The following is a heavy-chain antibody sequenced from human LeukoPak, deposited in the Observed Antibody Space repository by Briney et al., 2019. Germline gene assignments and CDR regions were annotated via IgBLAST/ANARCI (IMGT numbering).Heavy chain of an antibody. J-gene: IGHJ4*02. CDR3: ARESGGHYYDSSGYSFSFDY. V-gene: IGHV4-4*02. Sequence: SGTLSLTCAVSGGSISSSNWWSWVRQPPGKGLEWIGEIYHSGSTNYNPSLKSRVTISVDKSKNQFSLKLSSVTAADTAVYYCARESGGHYYDSSGYSFSFDYWGQGTLVTVSS. CDR2: IYHSGST. CDR1: GGSISSSNW. D-gene: IGHD3-22*01.